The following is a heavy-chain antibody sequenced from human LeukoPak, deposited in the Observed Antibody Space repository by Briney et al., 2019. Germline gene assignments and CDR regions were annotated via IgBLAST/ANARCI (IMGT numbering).Heavy chain of an antibody. V-gene: IGHV5-51*01. CDR3: AGRPASVGGGFDS. CDR2: IFPGDSDT. D-gene: IGHD2-2*01. CDR1: GYTFTKYW. J-gene: IGHJ5*01. Sequence: HGESLKISCKASGYTFTKYWIAWVRQMPGKGLEYIGIIFPGDSDTRYSPSFEGQVTISADNSISTAYLQWSRLTASDTAIYYCAGRPASVGGGFDSWGQGCLVTVSS.